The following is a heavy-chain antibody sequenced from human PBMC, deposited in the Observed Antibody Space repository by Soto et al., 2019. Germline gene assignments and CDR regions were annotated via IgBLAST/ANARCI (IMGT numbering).Heavy chain of an antibody. CDR1: GGSFSGYY. V-gene: IGHV4-34*01. CDR3: ARGVYCSRTSCSFDY. CDR2: IKHSGST. Sequence: QVQLQQWGAGLLKPSEPLSLTCAVYGGSFSGYYWSWIRQPPGKGREWIVEIKHSGSTNYNPSRKLRVTISVDTSKDQCCVKLSSVTAADTVVYYCARGVYCSRTSCSFDYWGQGTPVTVSS. D-gene: IGHD2-2*01. J-gene: IGHJ4*02.